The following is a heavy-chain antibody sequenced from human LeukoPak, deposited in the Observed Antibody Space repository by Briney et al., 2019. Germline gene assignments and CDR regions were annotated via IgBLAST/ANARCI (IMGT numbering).Heavy chain of an antibody. Sequence: GGSLRLSCAASGFTVSSNYMSWVRQAPGKGLEWVSVIYSDSGGSTYYADSVKGRFTMSRDNSKNTLYLHMNSLRAEDTAVYYCARGFTHDYGDYFDYWGQGTLVTVSS. J-gene: IGHJ4*02. CDR3: ARGFTHDYGDYFDY. CDR2: IYSDSGGST. V-gene: IGHV3-66*01. D-gene: IGHD4-17*01. CDR1: GFTVSSNY.